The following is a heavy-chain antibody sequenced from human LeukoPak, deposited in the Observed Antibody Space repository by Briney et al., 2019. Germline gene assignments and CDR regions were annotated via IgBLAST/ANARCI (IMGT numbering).Heavy chain of an antibody. V-gene: IGHV3-23*01. CDR2: ISGSGGRT. CDR1: GFTFTSYA. D-gene: IGHD3-10*01. CDR3: AKDRGTGSYFDS. Sequence: PGGSLRLSCAASGFTFTSYAMNWVRQTPGKGLEWISFISGSGGRTYYADSVKGRFTISRDTSKNTLYLQMSSLRAEDTAIYYCAKDRGTGSYFDSWGQGTLVTVSS. J-gene: IGHJ4*02.